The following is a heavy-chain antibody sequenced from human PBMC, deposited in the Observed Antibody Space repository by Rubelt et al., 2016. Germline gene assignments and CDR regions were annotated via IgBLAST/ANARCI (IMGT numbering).Heavy chain of an antibody. CDR1: GFTFSGAA. CDR3: TSPGYSSNWYEPYYFDY. J-gene: IGHJ4*02. Sequence: EVQLVESGGGLVQPGGSLRLSCAASGFTFSGAAMHWVRQASGKGLEWVGRIRSKANSYATEHAASVKGRFTISRDDSKNTAYLQMNSLKTEDTAVYYCTSPGYSSNWYEPYYFDYWGQGILVTVSS. V-gene: IGHV3-73*01. CDR2: IRSKANSYAT. D-gene: IGHD6-13*01.